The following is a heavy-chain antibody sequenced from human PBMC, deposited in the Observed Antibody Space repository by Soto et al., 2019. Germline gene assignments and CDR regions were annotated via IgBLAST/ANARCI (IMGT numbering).Heavy chain of an antibody. V-gene: IGHV1-18*01. J-gene: IGHJ5*02. CDR1: GYTFTNYG. CDR2: ISAYNGNT. Sequence: ASVKVSCKASGYTFTNYGISWVRQAPGQGLEWMGWISAYNGNTNYAQKLQGRVTMTTDTSTSTAYMELRSLRSDDTAVYYCARNKIKIGGVLIRGDNWFDPWGQGTLVTVS. CDR3: ARNKIKIGGVLIRGDNWFDP. D-gene: IGHD3-16*01.